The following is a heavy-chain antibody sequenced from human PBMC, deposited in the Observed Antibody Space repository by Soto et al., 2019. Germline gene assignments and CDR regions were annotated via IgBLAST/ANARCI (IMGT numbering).Heavy chain of an antibody. CDR2: IYSGGST. CDR3: ARGPGMASGMDV. V-gene: IGHV3-53*01. J-gene: IGHJ6*02. CDR1: GFTISTFA. Sequence: PGGSLRLSCAAAGFTISTFAMTWVRQAPGKGLEWVSVIYSGGSTYYADSVKGRFTISRDNSKNTLYLQMNSLRAEDTAVYYCARGPGMASGMDVWGQGTTVTVSS. D-gene: IGHD1-20*01.